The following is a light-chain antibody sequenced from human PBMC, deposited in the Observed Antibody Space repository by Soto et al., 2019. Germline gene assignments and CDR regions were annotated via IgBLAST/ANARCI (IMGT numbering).Light chain of an antibody. J-gene: IGKJ1*01. CDR2: GAS. Sequence: EMGLRRSQGTRPLSQGERATSSGMASQSVSSSYLAWYQQKPGQAPRLLIYGASSRATGIPDRFSGSGSGTDFTLTISRLEPEDFAVYYCQQYGSSRTFGQGTKVDI. CDR1: QSVSSSY. CDR3: QQYGSSRT. V-gene: IGKV3-20*01.